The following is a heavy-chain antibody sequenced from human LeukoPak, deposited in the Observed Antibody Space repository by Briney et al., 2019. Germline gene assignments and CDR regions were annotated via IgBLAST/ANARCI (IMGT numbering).Heavy chain of an antibody. J-gene: IGHJ4*02. D-gene: IGHD1-26*01. V-gene: IGHV4-59*01. CDR3: ARDSAQVGVTDY. CDR2: IYYSGTA. Sequence: SETLSLTCTVSGGSISGYYWSWIRQPPGKGLEWIGYIYYSGTANYNPSLKSRVTISGDTSKNQFSLKLSSVTAADTAVYYCARDSAQVGVTDYWGQGTLVTVSS. CDR1: GGSISGYY.